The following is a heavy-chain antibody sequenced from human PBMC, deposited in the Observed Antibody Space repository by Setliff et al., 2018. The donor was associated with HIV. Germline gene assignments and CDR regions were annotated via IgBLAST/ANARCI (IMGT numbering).Heavy chain of an antibody. CDR1: GGSIRSYY. V-gene: IGHV4-59*01. Sequence: SETLSLTCTVSGGSIRSYYWSWIRLPPGKGLEWIGYVYYSRSTNYNPSLKSRVTISVHTSKNQFSRKLSSVTAADTAVYYCARAGGGGRWLHLSYWYFDLWGRGTLVTVS. D-gene: IGHD3-16*01. CDR3: ARAGGGGRWLHLSYWYFDL. J-gene: IGHJ2*01. CDR2: VYYSRST.